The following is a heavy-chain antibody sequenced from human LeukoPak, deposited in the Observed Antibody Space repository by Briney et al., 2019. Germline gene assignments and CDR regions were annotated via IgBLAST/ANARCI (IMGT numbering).Heavy chain of an antibody. V-gene: IGHV4-34*01. Sequence: SETLSLTCAVYGGSFSGYHWTWIRQSPGKGLEWIGDINPSGSTCYNPSLKSRLTISVDTSKNQFSLKLRSVTAADTAVYYCARGRHDITMIVVVMTSVSYYLDVWGKGTTVTV. D-gene: IGHD3-22*01. J-gene: IGHJ6*03. CDR2: INPSGST. CDR1: GGSFSGYH. CDR3: ARGRHDITMIVVVMTSVSYYLDV.